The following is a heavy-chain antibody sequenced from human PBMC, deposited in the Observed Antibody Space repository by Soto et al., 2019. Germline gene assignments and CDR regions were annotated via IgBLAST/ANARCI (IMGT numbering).Heavy chain of an antibody. V-gene: IGHV4-59*13. Sequence: QGLLQESGPRLVKASESLSLTCTVSGGPISSYSWSWIRQTPGKGLEWIGYLSYGGSPNYNPSLESRVTITIHTTATQFSPKLKSLTAADTAVYYCARGFWATGGGNYYYSMDVWGQGTTVRVS. CDR1: GGPISSYS. J-gene: IGHJ6*02. CDR2: LSYGGSP. D-gene: IGHD2-15*01. CDR3: ARGFWATGGGNYYYSMDV.